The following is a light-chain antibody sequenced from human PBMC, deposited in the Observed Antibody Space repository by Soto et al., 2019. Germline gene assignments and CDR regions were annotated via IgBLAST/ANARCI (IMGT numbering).Light chain of an antibody. CDR2: EVT. V-gene: IGLV2-8*01. CDR1: SSDVGKYDY. J-gene: IGLJ1*01. CDR3: SAYAGSDNTV. Sequence: QSALTQPPSASGTPGQTVTISCAGSSSDVGKYDYVSWYQQHPGKAPKLMIYEVTKRPSGVPGRFSGSKSGNTASLTGPGLQADDEGDYYCSAYAGSDNTVFGTGTKLTVL.